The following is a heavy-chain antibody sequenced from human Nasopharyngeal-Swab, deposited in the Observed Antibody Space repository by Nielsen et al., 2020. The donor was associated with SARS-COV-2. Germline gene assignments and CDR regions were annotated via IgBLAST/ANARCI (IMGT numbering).Heavy chain of an antibody. CDR1: GYTFTDYY. Sequence: ASVKVSCKASGYTFTDYYMHWVRQAPGQGLEWRGRINPNSGDTNYAQKFQGRVTMTRDTSISTAYMELSRLRSDDTAVYYCARVYSRSFEYWGQGTQVTVSS. J-gene: IGHJ4*02. V-gene: IGHV1-2*06. D-gene: IGHD6-6*01. CDR3: ARVYSRSFEY. CDR2: INPNSGDT.